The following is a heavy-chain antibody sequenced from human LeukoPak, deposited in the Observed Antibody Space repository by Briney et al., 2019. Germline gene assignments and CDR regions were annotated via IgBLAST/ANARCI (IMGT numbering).Heavy chain of an antibody. D-gene: IGHD6-19*01. J-gene: IGHJ4*02. CDR2: INPNSGGT. CDR3: ARVGSSGWDSIDY. Sequence: AASVKVSCKASGYTFTGYYMHWVRQAPGQGLEWMGWINPNSGGTNYAQKFQGRLTMTRDTSISTAYMELSRLRSDDTAVYYCARVGSSGWDSIDYWRQGTLVTDSS. V-gene: IGHV1-2*02. CDR1: GYTFTGYY.